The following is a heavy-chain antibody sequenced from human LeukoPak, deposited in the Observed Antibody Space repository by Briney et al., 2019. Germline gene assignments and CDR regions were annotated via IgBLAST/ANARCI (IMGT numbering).Heavy chain of an antibody. CDR3: ARWFGELLSFDP. D-gene: IGHD3-10*01. CDR2: IYTSGST. V-gene: IGHV4-4*07. CDR1: GGSISSYY. Sequence: SETLSLTCTASGGSISSYYWSWIRQPPGKGLEWIGRIYTSGSTNYNPSLKSRVTMSVDTSKNQFSLKLSSVTAADTAVYYCARWFGELLSFDPWGQGTLVTVSS. J-gene: IGHJ5*02.